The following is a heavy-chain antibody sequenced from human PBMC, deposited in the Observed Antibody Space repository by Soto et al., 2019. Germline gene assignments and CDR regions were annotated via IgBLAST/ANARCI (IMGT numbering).Heavy chain of an antibody. Sequence: GGSLRLSCAGSGFTFRDYYMNWIRQAPGKGLEWISHISSSGSIIYYADSVKGRFTISRDNAKNSLYLQMNSLRAEDTAVYYCARDLGYYDSSGYFDYWGQGTLVTVSS. J-gene: IGHJ4*02. V-gene: IGHV3-11*01. CDR1: GFTFRDYY. D-gene: IGHD3-22*01. CDR3: ARDLGYYDSSGYFDY. CDR2: ISSSGSII.